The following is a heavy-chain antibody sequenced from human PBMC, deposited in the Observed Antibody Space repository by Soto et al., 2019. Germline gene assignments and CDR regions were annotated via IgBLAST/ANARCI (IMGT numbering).Heavy chain of an antibody. CDR2: IFPGDSDT. J-gene: IGHJ1*01. CDR3: GSLPVGAYFEYFQH. D-gene: IGHD1-26*01. Sequence: PGESLKISCKASGYTFTRQWIGWVRQMPGKGLEWVGIIFPGDSDTRISPSFQGQVTMSADKSINTAYLQWTSLKASDTAMYYCGSLPVGAYFEYFQHWGQGTVVTVSS. CDR1: GYTFTRQW. V-gene: IGHV5-51*01.